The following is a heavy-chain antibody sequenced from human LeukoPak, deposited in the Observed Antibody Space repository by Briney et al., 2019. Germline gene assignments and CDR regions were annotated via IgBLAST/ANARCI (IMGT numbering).Heavy chain of an antibody. D-gene: IGHD3-10*01. CDR1: GGSISSYY. Sequence: SETLSLTCTVSGGSISSYYWSWLRQPPGKGLEWIGYIYYSGSTNYNPSLKSRVTISVDTSKNQFSLKLSSVTAADTAVYYCARAFGPDYFDYWGQGTLVTVSS. J-gene: IGHJ4*02. CDR3: ARAFGPDYFDY. V-gene: IGHV4-59*01. CDR2: IYYSGST.